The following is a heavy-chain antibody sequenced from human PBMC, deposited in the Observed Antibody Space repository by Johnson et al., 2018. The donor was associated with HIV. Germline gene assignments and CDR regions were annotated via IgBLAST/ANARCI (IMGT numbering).Heavy chain of an antibody. CDR3: ATRKDILTGYYYDAFDI. V-gene: IGHV3-30*02. D-gene: IGHD3-9*01. CDR1: GFTFSSYG. Sequence: QVQLVESGGGVVQPGGSLRLSCAASGFTFSSYGMHWVRQAPGKGLEWVAFIRYDGSNKYYADSVKGRFTISRDNSKNTLYLQMNSLRPEDTALYYCATRKDILTGYYYDAFDIWGQGTMVTVS. J-gene: IGHJ3*02. CDR2: IRYDGSNK.